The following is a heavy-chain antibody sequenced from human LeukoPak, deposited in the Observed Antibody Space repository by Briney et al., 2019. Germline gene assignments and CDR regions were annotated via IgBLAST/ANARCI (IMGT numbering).Heavy chain of an antibody. CDR2: INSDGINT. Sequence: GGSLRLSCAASGFTFSNYWMHWVRQAPGKGLVWVSRINSDGINTSYADSVKGRFTISRDSAKNSLYLQMNSLRAEDTALYHCARVYYYGSGSYYKVFDYWGQGTLVTVSS. CDR1: GFTFSNYW. D-gene: IGHD3-10*01. J-gene: IGHJ4*02. CDR3: ARVYYYGSGSYYKVFDY. V-gene: IGHV3-74*01.